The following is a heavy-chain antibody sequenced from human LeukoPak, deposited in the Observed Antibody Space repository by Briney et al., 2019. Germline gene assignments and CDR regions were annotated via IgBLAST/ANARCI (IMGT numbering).Heavy chain of an antibody. V-gene: IGHV3-21*01. D-gene: IGHD3-9*01. J-gene: IGHJ4*02. CDR2: ISSSSSYI. Sequence: KTGGPLRLSCAASGFTFSSYSMNGLRQAPGKGLEGVSSISSSSSYIYYAAPVKGRFTISRDNAKNSLYLQMNSLRAEDTAVYYCARDDILTGYSDYWGQGTLVTVSS. CDR3: ARDDILTGYSDY. CDR1: GFTFSSYS.